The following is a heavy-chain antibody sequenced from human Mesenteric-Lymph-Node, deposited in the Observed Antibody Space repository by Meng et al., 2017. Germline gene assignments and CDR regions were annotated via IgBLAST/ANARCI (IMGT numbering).Heavy chain of an antibody. V-gene: IGHV1-69*06. CDR1: GGTFSSYA. D-gene: IGHD5-18*01. Sequence: SVKVSCKASGGTFSSYAISWVRQAPGQGLEWMGGIIPIFGTANYAQKFQGRVTITADKSTSTAYMELSSLRSEDAAVYYCAKARKQLWLTQGPFDYWGQGTPVT. CDR3: AKARKQLWLTQGPFDY. J-gene: IGHJ4*01. CDR2: IIPIFGTA.